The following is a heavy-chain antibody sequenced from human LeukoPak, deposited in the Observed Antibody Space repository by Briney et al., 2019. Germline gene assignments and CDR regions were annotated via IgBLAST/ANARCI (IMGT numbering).Heavy chain of an antibody. CDR2: ISSSGSTI. J-gene: IGHJ6*04. D-gene: IGHD3-10*02. Sequence: GGSLRLSCAASGLTFSSYEMNWVRQAPGKGLEWVSYISSSGSTIYYADSVKGRFTISRDNAKNSLYLQMNSLRAEDTAVYYCAELGVTMIGGVWGKGTTVTISS. V-gene: IGHV3-48*03. CDR3: AELGVTMIGGV. CDR1: GLTFSSYE.